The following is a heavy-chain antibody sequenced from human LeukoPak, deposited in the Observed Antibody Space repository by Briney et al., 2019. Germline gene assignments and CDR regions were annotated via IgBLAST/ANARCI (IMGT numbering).Heavy chain of an antibody. V-gene: IGHV3-48*01. CDR1: GFTFSSYW. J-gene: IGHJ4*02. CDR2: ISSSSSTI. CDR3: ARSGGFDY. Sequence: GGSLRLSCAASGFTFSSYWMSWVRQAPGKGLEWVSYISSSSSTIYYADSVKGRFTISRDNAKNSLYLQMNSLRAEDTAVYYCARSGGFDYWGQGTLVTVSS.